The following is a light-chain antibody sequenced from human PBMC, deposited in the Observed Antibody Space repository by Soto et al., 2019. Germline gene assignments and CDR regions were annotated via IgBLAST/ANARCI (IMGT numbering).Light chain of an antibody. CDR1: KSDIGVYDF. CDR2: EVV. J-gene: IGLJ1*01. Sequence: QSALTQPPSASGSPGQSVTISCTGTKSDIGVYDFVSWYQQHPGKAPRLIIYEVVQRPSGVPDRFSGSKSGNTASLTVSGLQAADEADYFCKSYAGSNTYLFGSGTKLTVL. V-gene: IGLV2-8*01. CDR3: KSYAGSNTYL.